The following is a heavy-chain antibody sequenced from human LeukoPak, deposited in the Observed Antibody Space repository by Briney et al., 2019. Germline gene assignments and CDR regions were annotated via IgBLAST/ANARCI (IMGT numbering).Heavy chain of an antibody. CDR2: IYYRGST. CDR1: GGSISSSSYY. CDR3: ARRRSSITPIDY. J-gene: IGHJ4*02. V-gene: IGHV4-39*01. Sequence: SETLSLTCTVSGGSISSSSYYWGWIRQPPGKGLEWIGSIYYRGSTYYNPSLKSRVTISVDTSKNQFSLKLSSVTAADTAVYYCARRRSSITPIDYWGQGILVTVSS. D-gene: IGHD6-13*01.